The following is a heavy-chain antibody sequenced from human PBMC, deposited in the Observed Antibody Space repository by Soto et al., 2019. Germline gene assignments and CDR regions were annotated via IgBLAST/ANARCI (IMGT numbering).Heavy chain of an antibody. CDR2: ISSDGSHK. V-gene: IGHV3-30*18. Sequence: GGSLRLSCAASGFTFSAHGIHWVRQAPGKGLEWVAVISSDGSHKYYGDSVKGRFTISRDNSKNTVYLQMNSLTIEDTAIYYCAKERSGWPDYWGQGTLVTVSS. CDR1: GFTFSAHG. J-gene: IGHJ4*02. CDR3: AKERSGWPDY. D-gene: IGHD6-19*01.